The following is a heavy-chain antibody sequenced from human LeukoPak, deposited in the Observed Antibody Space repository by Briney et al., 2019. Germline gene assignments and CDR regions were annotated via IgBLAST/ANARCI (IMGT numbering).Heavy chain of an antibody. V-gene: IGHV3-30*03. Sequence: PGGSLRLSCAASGSGFTFSTYGMRWVRQAPGQGLEWVALISSDGTIKYYTDSVKGRFTISRDDSKNTLYLQMNSLRAEDTALYYCAREVTAMTAFDFWGQGTLVTVSS. CDR1: GSGFTFSTYG. J-gene: IGHJ4*02. CDR2: ISSDGTIK. D-gene: IGHD2-21*02. CDR3: AREVTAMTAFDF.